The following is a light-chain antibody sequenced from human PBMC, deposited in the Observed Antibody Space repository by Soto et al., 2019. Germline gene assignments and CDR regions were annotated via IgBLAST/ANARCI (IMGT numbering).Light chain of an antibody. CDR2: GND. CDR1: TSNIGNNP. V-gene: IGLV1-44*01. J-gene: IGLJ1*01. Sequence: QPVLTQPPSASATPGQRVTISCSGGTSNIGNNPVNWYQQLPGAAPKVVIYGNDQRPSGVSDRFSGSKSATSASLAITGLQSEDEADYYCAAWDDRMNGYVFGSGTKVTVL. CDR3: AAWDDRMNGYV.